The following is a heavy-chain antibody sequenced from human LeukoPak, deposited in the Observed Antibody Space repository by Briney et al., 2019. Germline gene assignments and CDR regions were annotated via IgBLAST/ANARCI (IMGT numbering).Heavy chain of an antibody. CDR1: GGSISSYY. D-gene: IGHD5-24*01. CDR2: IYYSGST. CDR3: ARGLLDGYTHPAAFDI. V-gene: IGHV4-59*01. Sequence: PSETLSRTCTVFGGSISSYYWSWIRQPPGKGLEWIGYIYYSGSTNYNPSLKSRVTISVDTSKNQFSLKLSSVTAADTAVYYCARGLLDGYTHPAAFDIWGQGTMVTVSS. J-gene: IGHJ3*02.